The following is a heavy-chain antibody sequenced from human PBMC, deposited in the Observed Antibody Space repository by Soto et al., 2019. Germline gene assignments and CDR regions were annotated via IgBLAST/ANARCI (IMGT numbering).Heavy chain of an antibody. CDR3: ASRGASYYDILTGYPRFEYMDV. J-gene: IGHJ6*03. CDR2: INAGNGNT. Sequence: ASVKVSCKASGYTFTSYAMHWVRQAPGQRLEWMGWINAGNGNTKYSQKFQGRVTITRDTSASTAYMELSSLRSEDTAVYYCASRGASYYDILTGYPRFEYMDVWGKGTTVTVSS. CDR1: GYTFTSYA. V-gene: IGHV1-3*01. D-gene: IGHD3-9*01.